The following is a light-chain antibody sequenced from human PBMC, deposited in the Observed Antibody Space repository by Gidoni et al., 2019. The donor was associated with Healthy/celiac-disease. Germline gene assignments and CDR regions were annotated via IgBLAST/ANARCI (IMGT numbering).Light chain of an antibody. J-gene: IGKJ1*01. CDR1: QSISSY. CDR3: QQSYSTPPWT. CDR2: AAS. Sequence: DIQMTQSPSSLSASVGDRVTITCRASQSISSYLNWYQQKPGKAPKLLSYAASSLQSGVPSRFNGSGSGTDFTLTISSLQPEDFATYYCQQSYSTPPWTFGQGTKVEIK. V-gene: IGKV1-39*01.